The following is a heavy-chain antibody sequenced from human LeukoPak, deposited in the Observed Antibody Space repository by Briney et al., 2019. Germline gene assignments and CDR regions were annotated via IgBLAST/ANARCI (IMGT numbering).Heavy chain of an antibody. CDR1: GDSISRGDYY. J-gene: IGHJ4*02. D-gene: IGHD3-9*01. CDR3: ARGTLYYDLFTGYFPDYFDY. Sequence: PSQTLSLTCTLSGDSISRGDYYWNWIRQPPGKGLEWIGYISYGGKTIYNPSLKSRPFISLDMSNNQFSLKLTSVSATDTAWYYCARGTLYYDLFTGYFPDYFDYWGRGTLVTVSS. CDR2: ISYGGKT. V-gene: IGHV4-30-4*01.